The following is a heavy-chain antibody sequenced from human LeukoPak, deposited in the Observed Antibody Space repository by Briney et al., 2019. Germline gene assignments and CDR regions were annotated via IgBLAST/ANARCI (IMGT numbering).Heavy chain of an antibody. Sequence: GGSLRLSCAASGFTFSNAWMSWVRQAPGKGLEWVGRIKSKTDGGTTENAAPVKGRFTISRDDSKKTLYLEMNSLETEDTAIYYCNTDYNYGENTRFGYWGQGTLVTVSS. J-gene: IGHJ4*02. CDR3: NTDYNYGENTRFGY. D-gene: IGHD3-16*01. CDR2: IKSKTDGGTT. CDR1: GFTFSNAW. V-gene: IGHV3-15*01.